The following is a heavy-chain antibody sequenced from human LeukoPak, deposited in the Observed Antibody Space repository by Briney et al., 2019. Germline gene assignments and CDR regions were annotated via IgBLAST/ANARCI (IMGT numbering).Heavy chain of an antibody. CDR2: IYYSGST. CDR1: GGSISSYY. D-gene: IGHD4-11*01. CDR3: ARLNFYSNYRRFDY. J-gene: IGHJ4*02. Sequence: ASETLSPTCTVSGGSISSYYWSWVRQSPGKGLEGVGYIYYSGSTNYNPSLKSRVTISVDTSKNQFSLKLGSVTAADTAVYYCARLNFYSNYRRFDYWGQGTLVTVSS. V-gene: IGHV4-59*08.